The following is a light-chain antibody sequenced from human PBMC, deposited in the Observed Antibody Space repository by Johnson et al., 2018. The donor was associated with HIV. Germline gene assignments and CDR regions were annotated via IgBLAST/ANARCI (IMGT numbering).Light chain of an antibody. Sequence: QSVLTQPPSVSAAPGQKVTISCSGSSSNIGSNYVSWYQHLPGTAPKLLIYDNNKRPSRIPDRFSASKSGTSATLGITGLQTGDEADYYCGTWDSSLSAGGVFGTGTKVTVL. J-gene: IGLJ1*01. CDR1: SSNIGSNY. CDR3: GTWDSSLSAGGV. CDR2: DNN. V-gene: IGLV1-51*01.